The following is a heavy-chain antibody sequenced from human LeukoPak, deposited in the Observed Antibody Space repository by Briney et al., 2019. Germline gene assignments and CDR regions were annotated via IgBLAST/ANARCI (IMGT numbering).Heavy chain of an antibody. CDR1: GFTFSGYA. V-gene: IGHV3-23*01. CDR3: AKVGLWFGELLADTLFDY. D-gene: IGHD3-10*01. CDR2: ISGSGGST. Sequence: GGSLRLSCAASGFTFSGYAMSWVRQAPGKGLEWVSAISGSGGSTYYADSVKGRFTISRDNSKNTLYLQMNSLRAEDTAVYYCAKVGLWFGELLADTLFDYWGQGTLVTVSS. J-gene: IGHJ4*02.